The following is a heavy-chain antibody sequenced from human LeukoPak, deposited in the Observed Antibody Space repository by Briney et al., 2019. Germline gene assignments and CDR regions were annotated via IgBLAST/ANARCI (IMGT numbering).Heavy chain of an antibody. D-gene: IGHD2-2*01. CDR1: GFTFSSYG. CDR3: ARGVVPAAISAGYYYYMDV. Sequence: GGSLRLSCAASGFTFSSYGMHWVRQAPGEGLEWVAVIWYDGSNKYYADSVKGRFTISRDNSKNTLYLQMNSLRAEDTAVYYCARGVVPAAISAGYYYYMDVWGKGTTVTVSS. V-gene: IGHV3-33*01. J-gene: IGHJ6*03. CDR2: IWYDGSNK.